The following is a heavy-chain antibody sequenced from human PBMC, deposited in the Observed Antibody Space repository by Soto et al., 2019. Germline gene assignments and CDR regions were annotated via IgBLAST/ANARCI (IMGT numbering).Heavy chain of an antibody. CDR3: ARDGSNYYYYYGMDV. V-gene: IGHV3-33*01. Sequence: GGSLRLSCAASGFTFSSYGMHWVRQAPGKGLEWVAVIWYDGSNKYYADSVKGRFTISRDNSKNTLYLQMNSLRAEDTAVYYCARDGSNYYYYYGMDVWGQGTTVTVSS. J-gene: IGHJ6*02. D-gene: IGHD4-4*01. CDR2: IWYDGSNK. CDR1: GFTFSSYG.